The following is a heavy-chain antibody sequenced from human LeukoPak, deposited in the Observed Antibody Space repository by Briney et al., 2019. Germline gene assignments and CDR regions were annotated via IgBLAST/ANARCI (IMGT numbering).Heavy chain of an antibody. CDR3: ARSGGKSSYYDFWSGSQYYFDY. CDR1: GFTFDDYG. V-gene: IGHV3-20*04. CDR2: INWNGGST. D-gene: IGHD3-3*01. Sequence: GGSLRLSCAASGFTFDDYGMSWVRQAPGKGLEWVSGINWNGGSTGYADSVKGRFTISRDNAKNSLYLQMNSLRAEDTALYYRARSGGKSSYYDFWSGSQYYFDYWGQGTLVTVSS. J-gene: IGHJ4*02.